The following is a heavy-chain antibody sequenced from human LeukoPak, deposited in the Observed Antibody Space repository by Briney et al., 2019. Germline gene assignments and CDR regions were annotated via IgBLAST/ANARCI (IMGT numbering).Heavy chain of an antibody. CDR2: IKQDGSEK. V-gene: IGHV3-7*01. CDR3: AREDPSYNAFDI. Sequence: GGSLRLSCAASGFTFSNYWMSCVRQAPGKGLEWVANIKQDGSEKYYVNSVKGRFTISRDNAKNSLYLQMNSLRAEDTAVYYCAREDPSYNAFDIWGQGTMVTVSS. CDR1: GFTFSNYW. J-gene: IGHJ3*02. D-gene: IGHD2-2*02.